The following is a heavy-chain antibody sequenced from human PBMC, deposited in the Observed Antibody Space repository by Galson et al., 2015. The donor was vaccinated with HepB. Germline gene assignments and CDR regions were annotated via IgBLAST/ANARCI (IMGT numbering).Heavy chain of an antibody. Sequence: SVKVSCKASGGTFSSYAISWVRQAPGQGLEWMGRIIPILGIANYAQKFQGRVTITADKSTSTAYMELSSLRSEDTAVYYCAIRYYYGSGPDYWGQGTLVTVSS. D-gene: IGHD3-10*01. V-gene: IGHV1-69*04. CDR3: AIRYYYGSGPDY. J-gene: IGHJ4*02. CDR1: GGTFSSYA. CDR2: IIPILGIA.